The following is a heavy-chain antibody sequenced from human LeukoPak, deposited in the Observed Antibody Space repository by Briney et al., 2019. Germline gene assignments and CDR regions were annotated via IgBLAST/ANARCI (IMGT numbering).Heavy chain of an antibody. D-gene: IGHD5-12*01. CDR2: INHSGST. CDR3: ARGRDGWLRAYYFDY. Sequence: SETLSLTCAVYGGSFSGYYWSWIRHPPGKGLEWIGEINHSGSTNYNPSLKSRVTISVDTSKNQFSLKLSSVTAADTAVYYCARGRDGWLRAYYFDYWGQGTLVTVSS. J-gene: IGHJ4*02. V-gene: IGHV4-34*01. CDR1: GGSFSGYY.